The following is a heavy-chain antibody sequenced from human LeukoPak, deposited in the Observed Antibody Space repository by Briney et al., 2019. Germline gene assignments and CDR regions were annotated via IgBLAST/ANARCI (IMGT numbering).Heavy chain of an antibody. D-gene: IGHD4-23*01. J-gene: IGHJ4*02. Sequence: ASVKVSCKASGYTFTGYYMHWVRQAPGQGLEWMGWINPNSGGTNYAQKFQGRVTMTRDTSISTAYMELSRLRSDDTAVYYCARGQPYGGNPEVDYWGQGTLVTVSS. CDR1: GYTFTGYY. CDR2: INPNSGGT. V-gene: IGHV1-2*02. CDR3: ARGQPYGGNPEVDY.